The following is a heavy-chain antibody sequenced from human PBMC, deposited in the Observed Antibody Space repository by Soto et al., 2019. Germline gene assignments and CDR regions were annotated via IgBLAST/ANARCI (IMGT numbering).Heavy chain of an antibody. CDR2: IYTSGST. J-gene: IGHJ5*02. Sequence: SETLSLTCTVSGGSISSYYWSWIRQPAGKGLEWIGRIYTSGSTNYNPSLKSRVTMSVDTSKNQFSLKLSSVTAADTAVYYCAREAGPKNLGYCSGGSCYSVLNWFDPWGQGTLVTVS. V-gene: IGHV4-4*07. CDR3: AREAGPKNLGYCSGGSCYSVLNWFDP. CDR1: GGSISSYY. D-gene: IGHD2-15*01.